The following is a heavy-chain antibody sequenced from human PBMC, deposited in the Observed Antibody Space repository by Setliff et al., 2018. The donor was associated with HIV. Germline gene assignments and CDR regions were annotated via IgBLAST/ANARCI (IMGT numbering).Heavy chain of an antibody. CDR2: INWNSVSR. J-gene: IGHJ3*02. D-gene: IGHD1-1*01. CDR1: GFTFGPFW. Sequence: PGGSLRLSCVASGFTFGPFWMHWGRQAPGKGLEWVAGINWNSVSRAYADSVQGRFTISRDNAKNLVYLEMNSLRPEDTALYFCAKDYGDGHNWGAFDIWGQGIMVTVSS. CDR3: AKDYGDGHNWGAFDI. V-gene: IGHV3-9*01.